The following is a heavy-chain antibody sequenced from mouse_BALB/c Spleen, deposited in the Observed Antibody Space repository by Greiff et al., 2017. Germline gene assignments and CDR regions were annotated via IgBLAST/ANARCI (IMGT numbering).Heavy chain of an antibody. V-gene: IGHV1-7*01. CDR2: INPSTGYT. D-gene: IGHD2-1*01. CDR1: GYTFTSYW. CDR3: ARRDGKGFAY. J-gene: IGHJ3*01. Sequence: QVQLKQSGAELAKPGASVKMSCKASGYTFTSYWMHWVKQRPGQGLEWIGYINPSTGYTEYNQKFKDKATLTADKSSSTAYMQLSSLTSEDSAVYYCARRDGKGFAYWGQGTLVTVSA.